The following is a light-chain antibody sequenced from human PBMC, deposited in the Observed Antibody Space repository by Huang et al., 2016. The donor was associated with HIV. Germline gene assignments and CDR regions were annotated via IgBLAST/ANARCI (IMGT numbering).Light chain of an antibody. CDR1: QSVRSY. CDR3: QQRSAWPLT. J-gene: IGKJ4*01. V-gene: IGKV3-11*01. CDR2: DAS. Sequence: EIVLTQSPATLSLSPGERATLSCRASQSVRSYLAWYQQKPGQAPRLLIYDASNRATGIPSRFSGSGSGTDFTLTISNLQSEDCAVYYCQQRSAWPLTFGGGTKVEI.